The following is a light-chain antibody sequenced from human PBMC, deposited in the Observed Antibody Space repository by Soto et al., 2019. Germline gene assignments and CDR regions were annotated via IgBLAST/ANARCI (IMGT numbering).Light chain of an antibody. CDR1: SSNVGGYNY. CDR2: DAS. J-gene: IGLJ2*01. Sequence: ALTQPRSVSASPGQSVTISCTGTSSNVGGYNYVSWYQQNPGKAPKLMIYDASKRPPGVPDRFSGSKSGNAASLTISGLQAEDEADYYCCSYAASYTLVFGGGTKLTVL. CDR3: CSYAASYTLV. V-gene: IGLV2-11*01.